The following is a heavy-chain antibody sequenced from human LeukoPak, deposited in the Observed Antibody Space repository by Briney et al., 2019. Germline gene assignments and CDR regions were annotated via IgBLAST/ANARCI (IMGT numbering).Heavy chain of an antibody. CDR3: ARKTLKPPYYDDSSGYYWYFDI. V-gene: IGHV4-39*07. Sequence: KPSETLSLTCTVSGGSISSSSYYWGWIRQPPGKGLEWIGSIYYSGNTYYNPSLKSRVAISVDTSKNQFSLKLSSVTAADTAMYYCARKTLKPPYYDDSSGYYWYFDIWGRGTLVTVSS. CDR2: IYYSGNT. J-gene: IGHJ2*01. CDR1: GGSISSSSYY. D-gene: IGHD3-22*01.